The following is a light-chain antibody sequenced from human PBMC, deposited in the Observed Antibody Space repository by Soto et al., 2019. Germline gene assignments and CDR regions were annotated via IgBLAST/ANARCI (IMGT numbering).Light chain of an antibody. CDR1: QSISMW. J-gene: IGKJ3*01. CDR2: HAS. V-gene: IGKV1-5*01. Sequence: DIQMTQSPSTLSASVGDRVTITCRASQSISMWLAWYQQKLGKAPKLLIYHASSLEIGVPSRFSGSGSGTEFTLNISRLHPDDSATYYCQQYNSYLFTFGPGTKVDIK. CDR3: QQYNSYLFT.